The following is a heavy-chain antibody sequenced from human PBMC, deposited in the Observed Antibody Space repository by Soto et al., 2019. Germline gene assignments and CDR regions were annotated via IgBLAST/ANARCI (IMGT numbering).Heavy chain of an antibody. J-gene: IGHJ5*02. D-gene: IGHD3-22*01. V-gene: IGHV3-66*01. CDR1: GFTVSSNY. CDR3: VRDQHYYDSSGYYYNWFDP. Sequence: PGGSLRLSCAASGFTVSSNYMSWVRQAPGKGLEWVSVIYSGGSTYYADSVKGRFTISRDNSKNTLYLQMNSLRAEDTAVYYCVRDQHYYDSSGYYYNWFDPWGQGTLVTVS. CDR2: IYSGGST.